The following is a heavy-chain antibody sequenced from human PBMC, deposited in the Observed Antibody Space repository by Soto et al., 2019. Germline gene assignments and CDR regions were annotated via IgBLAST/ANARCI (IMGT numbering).Heavy chain of an antibody. D-gene: IGHD3-10*01. J-gene: IGHJ5*01. CDR3: ACDFSYGSGSHIWFDS. CDR1: GGSISSYY. CDR2: IYHSGST. Sequence: PSETLSLTCTVSGGSISSYYWSWIRQPPGKGLEWVGYIYHSGSTYYNPSLKSRVTISVDTSKNQFSLTLTSVTAADTAVYYCACDFSYGSGSHIWFDSWGQGTLVTVSS. V-gene: IGHV4-59*04.